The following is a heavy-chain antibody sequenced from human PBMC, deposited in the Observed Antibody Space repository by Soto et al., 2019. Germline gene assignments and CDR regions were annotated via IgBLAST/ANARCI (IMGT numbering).Heavy chain of an antibody. Sequence: GGSLRLSCATSGYTFSASAVHWVRQASGKGLEWVGRIADKTTNYVTTYGASVRGRFTISRDDSKNTLYLQMNSLRTEDTAVYYCARRGPGTYFDYWGQGTLVTVSS. CDR3: ARRGPGTYFDY. J-gene: IGHJ4*02. CDR1: GYTFSASA. V-gene: IGHV3-73*01. CDR2: IADKTTNYVT. D-gene: IGHD6-13*01.